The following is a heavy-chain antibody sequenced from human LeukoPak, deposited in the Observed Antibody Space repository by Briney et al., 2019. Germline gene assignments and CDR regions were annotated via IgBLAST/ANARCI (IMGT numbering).Heavy chain of an antibody. D-gene: IGHD6-6*01. CDR2: ISGAGYNT. CDR3: AKEAGQLASFYYYYYMDV. J-gene: IGHJ6*03. CDR1: GFTFRNYG. Sequence: HPGGSLRLSCAGSGFTFRNYGMSWVRQAPGKGLEWVSAISGAGYNTYYADSVKGRFTLARENGKKTLYVQMNSQRAEDTAVYYCAKEAGQLASFYYYYYMDVWGKGTTVTVSS. V-gene: IGHV3-23*01.